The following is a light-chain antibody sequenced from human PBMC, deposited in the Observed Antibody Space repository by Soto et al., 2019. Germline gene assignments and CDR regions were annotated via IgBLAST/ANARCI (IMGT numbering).Light chain of an antibody. Sequence: QSVLTQPPSVSGAPGQRVTISCTGSSSNIGAGYAVHWYQQLPGTAPKLLIYGNNNRPSGVPDRFSGSKSGASASLAITGLQPEDEADYYCQSYDSSPLYVFGTGTKLTVL. J-gene: IGLJ1*01. V-gene: IGLV1-40*01. CDR2: GNN. CDR3: QSYDSSPLYV. CDR1: SSNIGAGYA.